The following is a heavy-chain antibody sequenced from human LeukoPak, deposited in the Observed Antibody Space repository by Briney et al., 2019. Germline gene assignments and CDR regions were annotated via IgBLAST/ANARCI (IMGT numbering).Heavy chain of an antibody. CDR2: IYYSGST. CDR3: ARVLAAADAFGI. Sequence: PSETLSLTCTVSGGSISSYYWSWIRQPPGKGLEWIGYIYYSGSTNYNPSLKSRVIISVDTSKNQFSLKLSSVTAADTAVYYCARVLAAADAFGIWGQGTMVTVSS. D-gene: IGHD2-2*01. J-gene: IGHJ3*02. V-gene: IGHV4-59*01. CDR1: GGSISSYY.